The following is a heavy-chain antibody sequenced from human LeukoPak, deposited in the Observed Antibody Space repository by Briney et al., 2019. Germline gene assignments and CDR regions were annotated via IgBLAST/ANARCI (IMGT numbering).Heavy chain of an antibody. Sequence: ASVKVSCKSSGYTFTDYYMHWVRQAPGQGLEWMGWINPNSGGTNYAQKFQGRVTMTRDTSISTAYMELSRLRSDDTAVYYCARDSSGWYRDFPDYWDQGTLVTVSS. V-gene: IGHV1-2*02. CDR1: GYTFTDYY. D-gene: IGHD6-19*01. CDR2: INPNSGGT. CDR3: ARDSSGWYRDFPDY. J-gene: IGHJ4*02.